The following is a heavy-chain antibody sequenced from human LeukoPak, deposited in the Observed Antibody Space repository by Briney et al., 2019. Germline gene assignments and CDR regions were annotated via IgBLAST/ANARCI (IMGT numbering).Heavy chain of an antibody. CDR2: IKTDGYDK. Sequence: GGSLRLSCAASGFTFSSYWMAWVRQAPGKGLEWVANIKTDGYDKYYVDSLKGRFTISRDNAENSLYLQMDSLRAEDTAVYYCARELKIGAPGTVGFDIWGQGTMVTVSS. D-gene: IGHD6-13*01. CDR3: ARELKIGAPGTVGFDI. V-gene: IGHV3-7*03. CDR1: GFTFSSYW. J-gene: IGHJ3*02.